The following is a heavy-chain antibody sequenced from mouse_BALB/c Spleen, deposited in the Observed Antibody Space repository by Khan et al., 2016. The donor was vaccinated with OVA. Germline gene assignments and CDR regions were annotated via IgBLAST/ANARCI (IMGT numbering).Heavy chain of an antibody. J-gene: IGHJ1*01. CDR3: ARFLYYGSSYRYFDV. D-gene: IGHD1-1*01. V-gene: IGHV9-3-1*01. Sequence: QIQLVQSGPELKKPGETVKISCKASGYTFTNYGMNWVKQAPGKGLKWMGWINTYTGEPTYADDFKGRFAFSLETSASTAYLQINNLKNEDTATYCCARFLYYGSSYRYFDVWGAGTTVTVSS. CDR2: INTYTGEP. CDR1: GYTFTNYG.